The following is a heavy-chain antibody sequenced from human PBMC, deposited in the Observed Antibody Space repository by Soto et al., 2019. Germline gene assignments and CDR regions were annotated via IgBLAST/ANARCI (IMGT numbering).Heavy chain of an antibody. J-gene: IGHJ5*02. V-gene: IGHV1-2*02. CDR2: INPNSGGT. D-gene: IGHD4-17*01. Sequence: ASVKVSCKASGYTFTGYYMHWVRQAPGQGLEWMGWINPNSGGTNYAQKFQGRVTMTRDTSISTAYMELSRLGSDDTAVYYCARDPPHGGSNGWFDPWGQGTLVTVSS. CDR3: ARDPPHGGSNGWFDP. CDR1: GYTFTGYY.